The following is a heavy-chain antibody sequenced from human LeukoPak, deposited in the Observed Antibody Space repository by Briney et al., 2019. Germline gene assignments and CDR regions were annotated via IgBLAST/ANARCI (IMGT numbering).Heavy chain of an antibody. J-gene: IGHJ4*02. CDR1: GFTFRNAW. V-gene: IGHV3-15*01. D-gene: IGHD4-17*01. CDR3: TTSSHYGDYYFDY. CDR2: IKSKTDGGTT. Sequence: GGSLRLSCAASGFTFRNAWMSWVRQAPGKGLEWVGRIKSKTDGGTTDYAAPVKGRFTISRDDSKNTLYLQMNSLKTEDTAVYYCTTSSHYGDYYFDYWGQGTLVTVSS.